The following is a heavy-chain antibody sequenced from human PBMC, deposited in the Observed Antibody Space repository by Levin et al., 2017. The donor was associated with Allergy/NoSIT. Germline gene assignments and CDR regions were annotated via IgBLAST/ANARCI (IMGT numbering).Heavy chain of an antibody. CDR3: ARENYCLDY. V-gene: IGHV3-7*01. CDR1: GFTFSSYW. J-gene: IGHJ4*02. D-gene: IGHD3-10*01. Sequence: PGGSLRLSCAASGFTFSSYWMSWVRQAPGKGLEWVATIKQDGSEKYYVDSVKGRFTISKGNANNSLYLQMNSLRAEDTAVYYCARENYCLDYWGQGTLVTVSS. CDR2: IKQDGSEK.